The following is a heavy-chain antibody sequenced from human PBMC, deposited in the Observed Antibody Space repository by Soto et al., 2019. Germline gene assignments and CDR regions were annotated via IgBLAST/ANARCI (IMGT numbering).Heavy chain of an antibody. CDR2: ISSSSSTI. D-gene: IGHD6-13*01. J-gene: IGHJ6*02. Sequence: EVQLVESGGGLVQPGGSLRLSCAASGFTFSSYSMNWVRQAPGKGLEWVSYISSSSSTIYYADSVKGRFTISRDNAKNSLYLQMNSLRDEDTAVYYCARDPGGPSSSWRDVHYYYGVDVWGQGTTVTVSS. V-gene: IGHV3-48*02. CDR3: ARDPGGPSSSWRDVHYYYGVDV. CDR1: GFTFSSYS.